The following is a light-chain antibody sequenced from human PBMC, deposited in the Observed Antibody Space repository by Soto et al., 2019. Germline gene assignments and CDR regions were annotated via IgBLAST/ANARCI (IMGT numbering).Light chain of an antibody. CDR1: QSVSSDY. J-gene: IGKJ1*01. Sequence: IVFTQSPGTRSFSPGERATLSCRPSQSVSSDYLAWYQQKPGQAPRLLIYGASSRATGIPDRFSGSGSGTDFSLTISRLEPEDFAVYYCQQYGNSPQAPQTFGQGTKVDI. V-gene: IGKV3-20*01. CDR2: GAS. CDR3: QQYGNSPQAPQT.